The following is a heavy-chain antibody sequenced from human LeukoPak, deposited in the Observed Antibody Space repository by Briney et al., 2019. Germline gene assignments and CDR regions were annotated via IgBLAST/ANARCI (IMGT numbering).Heavy chain of an antibody. CDR2: ISSGNSYI. D-gene: IGHD1-26*01. CDR3: ARGVGIVGATRDYFDY. Sequence: PGGSLRLPCAASGFTFSSYSMNWVRQAPGKGLEWVSSISSGNSYIYYTDSLKGRFTISRDNAKNSLYLQMNSLRAEDTAVYYCARGVGIVGATRDYFDYWGQGTLVTVSS. V-gene: IGHV3-21*01. CDR1: GFTFSSYS. J-gene: IGHJ4*02.